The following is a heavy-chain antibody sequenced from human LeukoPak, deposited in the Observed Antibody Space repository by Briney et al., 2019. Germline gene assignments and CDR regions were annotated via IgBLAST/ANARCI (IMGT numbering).Heavy chain of an antibody. CDR1: GYTFTGYY. CDR2: INPNSGGT. CDR3: ALNMGEFLNWYFDY. J-gene: IGHJ4*02. V-gene: IGHV1-2*06. D-gene: IGHD3-16*01. Sequence: GASVKVSCKASGYTFTGYYMHWVRQAPGQGLEWMGRINPNSGGTNYAQKFQGRVTMTRDTSISTAYMELSRLRSDDTAVYYRALNMGEFLNWYFDYWGQGTLVTVSS.